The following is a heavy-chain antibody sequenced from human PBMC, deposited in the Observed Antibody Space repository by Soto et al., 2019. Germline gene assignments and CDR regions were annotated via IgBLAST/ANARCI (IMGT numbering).Heavy chain of an antibody. V-gene: IGHV4-34*01. D-gene: IGHD4-17*01. CDR1: GGSFSGYY. CDR2: IKHSGST. CDR3: ARGDLRYYGMDV. J-gene: IGHJ6*02. Sequence: SETLSLTCAAHGGSFSGYYWSWIRQPPGKGLEWIGEIKHSGSTNYNPSLKSRVTISVDTSKNQFSLKLSSVTAADTAVYYCARGDLRYYGMDVWGQWT.